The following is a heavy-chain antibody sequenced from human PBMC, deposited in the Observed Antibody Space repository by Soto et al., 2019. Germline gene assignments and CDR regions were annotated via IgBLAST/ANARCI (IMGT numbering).Heavy chain of an antibody. J-gene: IGHJ4*02. CDR3: ARRWGEGRVDY. Sequence: QVKLQESGPGLVKPSGTLSLTCAVSGGSIRPSNWWSWVRQPPGKGLEWIGEIFHRGNTNYNPSLKSRVTMAVDKSRNQFSLKLSSVTAADTAIYYCARRWGEGRVDYWGQGTLVTVAS. D-gene: IGHD3-10*01. CDR2: IFHRGNT. CDR1: GGSIRPSNW. V-gene: IGHV4-4*02.